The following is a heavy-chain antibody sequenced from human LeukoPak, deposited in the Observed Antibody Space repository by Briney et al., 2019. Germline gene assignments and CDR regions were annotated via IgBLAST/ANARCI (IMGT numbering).Heavy chain of an antibody. D-gene: IGHD3-22*01. CDR2: INPNSGGT. V-gene: IGHV1-2*02. J-gene: IGHJ5*02. Sequence: VASVKVSCKTSGYTFTGYYMHWVRQAPGQGLEWMGWINPNSGGTNYAQKFQGRVTMTRDTSTSTAYMELSRLRSDDTAVYYCARMHYYDSSGLNWFDPWGQGILVTVSS. CDR1: GYTFTGYY. CDR3: ARMHYYDSSGLNWFDP.